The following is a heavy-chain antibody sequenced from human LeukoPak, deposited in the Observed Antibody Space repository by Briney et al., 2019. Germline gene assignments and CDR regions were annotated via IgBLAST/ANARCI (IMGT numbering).Heavy chain of an antibody. CDR2: IIPILGIA. CDR1: GGTFSSYA. J-gene: IGHJ6*02. D-gene: IGHD3-10*01. CDR3: ARDFMVRGVISFGYYYGMDV. Sequence: ASVKVSCKASGGTFSSYAISWVRQAPGQGLEWMGRIIPILGIANYAQKFQGRVTITADKSTSTAYMELSSLRSEDTAVYYCARDFMVRGVISFGYYYGMDVWGQGTTVTVSS. V-gene: IGHV1-69*04.